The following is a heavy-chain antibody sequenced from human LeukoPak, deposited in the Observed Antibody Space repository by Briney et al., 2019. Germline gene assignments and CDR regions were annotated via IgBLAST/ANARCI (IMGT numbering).Heavy chain of an antibody. CDR3: ARDNWNVNDAFDI. Sequence: GGSLRLSCEASGFTFDDYGMSWVRQAPGKGLEWVSGINWNGGSTGYADSVKGRFTISRDNAKNSLYLQMNSLRVEDTALYYCARDNWNVNDAFDIWGQGTMVTVSS. J-gene: IGHJ3*02. V-gene: IGHV3-20*04. CDR2: INWNGGST. D-gene: IGHD1-20*01. CDR1: GFTFDDYG.